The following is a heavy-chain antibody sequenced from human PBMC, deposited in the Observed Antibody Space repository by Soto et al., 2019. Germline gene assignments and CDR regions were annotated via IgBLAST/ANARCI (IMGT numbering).Heavy chain of an antibody. CDR3: AASIAVAGSNWFDP. Sequence: SETLSLTCTVSGGSISSGGYYWSWIRQHPGKGLEWIGYIYYSGSTYYNPSLKSRVTISVDTSKNQFSLKLSSVTAADTAVYYCAASIAVAGSNWFDPWGQGTLVTVSS. CDR2: IYYSGST. CDR1: GGSISSGGYY. D-gene: IGHD6-19*01. V-gene: IGHV4-31*03. J-gene: IGHJ5*02.